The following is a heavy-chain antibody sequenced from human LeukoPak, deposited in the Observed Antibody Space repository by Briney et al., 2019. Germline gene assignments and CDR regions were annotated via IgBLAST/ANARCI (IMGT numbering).Heavy chain of an antibody. CDR1: GYTFTSYG. CDR2: ISAYNGNT. D-gene: IGHD6-13*01. CDR3: ASGGIAAASTDYDYYYYMDV. V-gene: IGHV1-18*01. J-gene: IGHJ6*03. Sequence: ASVKVSCKASGYTFTSYGISWVRQAPGQGLEWMGWISAYNGNTNYAQKLQGRVTMTTDTSTSTAYMELRSLRSDDTAVYYCASGGIAAASTDYDYYYYMDVWGKGTTVTVSS.